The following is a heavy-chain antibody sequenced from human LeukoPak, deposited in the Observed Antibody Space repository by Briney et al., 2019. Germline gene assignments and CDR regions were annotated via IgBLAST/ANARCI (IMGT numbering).Heavy chain of an antibody. CDR2: ISYTGTYI. D-gene: IGHD1-26*01. CDR1: AFSLNAYN. J-gene: IGHJ4*02. CDR3: VRDRGTYRPIDY. Sequence: GGSLRHSCAASAFSLNAYNMNWVRQAPGKGLGWVSSISYTGTYIYYADSVKGRFTISRDNAQNSLHLQMNSLRAEDTAIYYCVRDRGTYRPIDYWGQGTLVTVSS. V-gene: IGHV3-21*04.